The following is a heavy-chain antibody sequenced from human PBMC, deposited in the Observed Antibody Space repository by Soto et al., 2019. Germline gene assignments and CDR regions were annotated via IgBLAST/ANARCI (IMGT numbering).Heavy chain of an antibody. D-gene: IGHD2-21*02. J-gene: IGHJ4*02. V-gene: IGHV1-69*06. Sequence: SVKVSCKASAGTFSSYAISWVRQAPGQGLEWMGGIIPIFGTANYAQKFQGRVTITADKSTSTAYMELSSLRSEDTAVYYCARDIEYCGGDCYVHFDYWGQGTLVTVSS. CDR2: IIPIFGTA. CDR1: AGTFSSYA. CDR3: ARDIEYCGGDCYVHFDY.